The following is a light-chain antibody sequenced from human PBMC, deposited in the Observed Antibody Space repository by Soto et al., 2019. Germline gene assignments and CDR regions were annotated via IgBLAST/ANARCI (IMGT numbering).Light chain of an antibody. J-gene: IGLJ3*02. V-gene: IGLV2-14*01. CDR3: ISYTSHSTWV. CDR1: SSDVGGYNY. CDR2: EVS. Sequence: QSALTQPASVSGSPGQSITISCTGTSSDVGGYNYVSWYQQHPGKVPKLMIYEVSNRPSGVSNRFSGSKSGNTASLTISGLRAEDEADYYCISYTSHSTWVFGGGTKLTVL.